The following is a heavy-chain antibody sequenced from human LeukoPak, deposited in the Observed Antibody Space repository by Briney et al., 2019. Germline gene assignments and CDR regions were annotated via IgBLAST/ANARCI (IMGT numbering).Heavy chain of an antibody. CDR1: GYTFTGYY. D-gene: IGHD5-12*01. Sequence: ASVKVSCKASGYTFTGYYMHWVRQAPGQGLEWMGWINPNTGDTTYAQKFQGRVTMTRDTSISRAYMELSRLRSDDTAVYYCARRALFEDSGYDYNWFDPWGQGTLVTVSS. J-gene: IGHJ5*02. CDR2: INPNTGDT. V-gene: IGHV1-2*02. CDR3: ARRALFEDSGYDYNWFDP.